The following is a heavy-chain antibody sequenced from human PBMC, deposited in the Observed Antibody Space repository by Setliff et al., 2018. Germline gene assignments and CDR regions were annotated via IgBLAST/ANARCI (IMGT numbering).Heavy chain of an antibody. CDR1: GGTFSSYG. J-gene: IGHJ3*02. V-gene: IGHV1-69*10. Sequence: ASVKVSCKASGGTFSSYGINWVRQAPGQGLEWMGWISAYAQKFQDRVTITRDTSATTAYMELSSLQSEDTAVYFCASGAAADAFHIWGLGTMVTVSS. CDR2: ISA. CDR3: ASGAAADAFHI. D-gene: IGHD6-25*01.